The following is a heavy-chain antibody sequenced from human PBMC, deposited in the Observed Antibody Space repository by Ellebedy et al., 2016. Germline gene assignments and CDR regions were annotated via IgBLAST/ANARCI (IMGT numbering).Heavy chain of an antibody. CDR2: INAASAAI. J-gene: IGHJ4*02. CDR3: ARDLTGYSMDY. V-gene: IGHV3-48*04. D-gene: IGHD3-9*01. Sequence: GGSLRLSXVASGFTFSEHAMNWVRQAPGRGLEWVSYINAASAAIYYADSVKGRFTIFRDNGRNSLFLQMNSLRAEDTALYYCARDLTGYSMDYWGQGTLVTVSS. CDR1: GFTFSEHA.